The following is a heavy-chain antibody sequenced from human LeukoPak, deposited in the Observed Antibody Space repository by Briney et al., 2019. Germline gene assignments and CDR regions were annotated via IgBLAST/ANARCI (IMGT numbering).Heavy chain of an antibody. Sequence: GSLRLSCAASGFTFSSYGMSWVRQAPGKGLEWVSAISGSGGSTYYADSVKGRFTISRDNSKNTLYLQMDSLRAEDTAVYYCARGSRIAARPYYFDAWGQGTLVTVSS. CDR3: ARGSRIAARPYYFDA. D-gene: IGHD6-6*01. CDR1: GFTFSSYG. V-gene: IGHV3-23*01. J-gene: IGHJ4*02. CDR2: ISGSGGST.